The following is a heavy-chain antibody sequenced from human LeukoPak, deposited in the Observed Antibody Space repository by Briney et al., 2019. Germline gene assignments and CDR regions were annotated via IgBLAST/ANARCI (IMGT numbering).Heavy chain of an antibody. Sequence: GGSLRLSCAASGFIFTGYNMNWVRQAPGKGLEWVSYISSSSSTMSYADSVRGRFTISRDNSKNTLYLQMNSLRAEDTAVYYCARGNAPWFDPWGQGTLVTVLS. V-gene: IGHV3-48*01. CDR2: ISSSSSTM. CDR3: ARGNAPWFDP. J-gene: IGHJ5*02. CDR1: GFIFTGYN.